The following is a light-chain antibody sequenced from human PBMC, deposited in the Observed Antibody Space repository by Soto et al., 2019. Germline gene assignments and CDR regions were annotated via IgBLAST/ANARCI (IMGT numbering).Light chain of an antibody. CDR1: QSISSW. V-gene: IGKV1-5*01. CDR3: QQYNTYSPLT. Sequence: DIPMTQSPSTLSASVGDRVTITCRASQSISSWLAWYQQKPGKAPKLLIYDASSLESGVPSRFSGSGSGTEFTLTISSLQPDDFATYYCQQYNTYSPLTFGGGTKVDIK. CDR2: DAS. J-gene: IGKJ4*01.